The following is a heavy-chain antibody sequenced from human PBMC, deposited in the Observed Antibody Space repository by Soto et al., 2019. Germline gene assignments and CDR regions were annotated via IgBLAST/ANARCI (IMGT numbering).Heavy chain of an antibody. CDR1: GGTFSSYA. J-gene: IGHJ6*02. V-gene: IGHV1-69*13. Sequence: ASVKVSCKASGGTFSSYAISWVRQAPGQGLEWMGGIIPIFGTANYAQKFQGRVTITADESTSTAYMELSSLRSEDTAVYYCAGDGLTPTEPTYGMDVWGQGTTVTVTS. D-gene: IGHD3-22*01. CDR3: AGDGLTPTEPTYGMDV. CDR2: IIPIFGTA.